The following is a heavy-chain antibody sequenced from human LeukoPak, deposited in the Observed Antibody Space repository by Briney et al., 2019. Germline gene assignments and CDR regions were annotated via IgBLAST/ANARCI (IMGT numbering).Heavy chain of an antibody. D-gene: IGHD7-27*01. V-gene: IGHV3-21*01. CDR1: GFTFSSYS. CDR3: ARALTGATQDY. Sequence: PGGSLRLSCAASGFTFSSYSMNWVRQAPGKGLEWVSSISISSSYIYYGDSVKGRFTISRDNAKNSLYLQMNSLRAEDTAVYYCARALTGATQDYWGQGTLVTVSS. CDR2: ISISSSYI. J-gene: IGHJ4*02.